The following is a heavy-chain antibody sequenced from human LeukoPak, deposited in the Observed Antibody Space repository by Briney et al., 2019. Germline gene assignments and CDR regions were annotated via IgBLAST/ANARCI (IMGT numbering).Heavy chain of an antibody. V-gene: IGHV1-69*06. D-gene: IGHD3-3*01. Sequence: SVKVSCKASGGTFTNYAINWVRQAAGQGREWMGGIIPIFGTANYAQKFQGRVTITADKFTSTAYMELSSLRSEDTAVYYCARNDFWSGYGALYYYYMDVWGKGTTVTVSS. J-gene: IGHJ6*03. CDR2: IIPIFGTA. CDR3: ARNDFWSGYGALYYYYMDV. CDR1: GGTFTNYA.